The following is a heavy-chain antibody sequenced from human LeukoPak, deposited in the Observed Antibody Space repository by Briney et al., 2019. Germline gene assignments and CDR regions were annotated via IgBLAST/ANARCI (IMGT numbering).Heavy chain of an antibody. Sequence: SETLSLTCTVSGGSISNTNYYWGWIRQPPGRGLEWIGNIYYSGNTYYNSSLKSRVTISVDTSKNQFSLKLSSVTAADTAVYYCPILLNGAVAHWSYPWGQATLLTPSS. CDR2: IYYSGNT. CDR3: PILLNGAVAHWSYP. D-gene: IGHD7-27*01. J-gene: IGHJ5*02. CDR1: GGSISNTNYY. V-gene: IGHV4-39*01.